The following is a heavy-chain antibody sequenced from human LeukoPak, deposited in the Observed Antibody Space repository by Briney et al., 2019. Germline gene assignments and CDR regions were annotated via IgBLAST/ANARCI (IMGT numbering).Heavy chain of an antibody. D-gene: IGHD5-24*01. CDR3: AKGRDGCNSGFDY. CDR1: GFTFSSYG. CDR2: ISGSGGST. V-gene: IGHV3-23*01. J-gene: IGHJ4*02. Sequence: GGSLRLSCAASGFTFSSYGMSWVRQAPGKGLEWVSAISGSGGSTYYADSVKGRFNISRDNSKNTLYLKMNSLRAEDTAVYYCAKGRDGCNSGFDYWGQGTLVTVSS.